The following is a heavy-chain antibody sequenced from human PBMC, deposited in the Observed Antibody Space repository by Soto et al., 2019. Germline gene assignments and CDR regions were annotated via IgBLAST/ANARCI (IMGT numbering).Heavy chain of an antibody. Sequence: GGSLRLSCAASGFTFSSYAISWVRQAPLEGLELVSAVSVIFGSTYCADSVKGRFTISRYNSKSSLYLQMDSLRAEDTAVYYCEKHVVRGVLGVFDYWGQGTLVTVSS. D-gene: IGHD3-10*01. CDR3: EKHVVRGVLGVFDY. J-gene: IGHJ4*02. CDR1: GFTFSSYA. V-gene: IGHV3-23*01. CDR2: VSVIFGST.